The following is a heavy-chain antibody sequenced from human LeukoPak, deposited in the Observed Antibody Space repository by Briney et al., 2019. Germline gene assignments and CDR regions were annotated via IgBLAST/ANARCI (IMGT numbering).Heavy chain of an antibody. CDR1: GGSISSGGYS. CDR2: IYHSGST. CDR3: ARERGGPNWFDP. V-gene: IGHV4-30-2*01. D-gene: IGHD3-10*01. Sequence: PSETLSLTCAVSGGSISSGGYSWSWIRQPPGKGLEWIGYIYHSGSTYYNPSLKSRVTISVDRSKNQFSLKLSSVTAADTAVYYCARERGGPNWFDPWGQGTLVTVSS. J-gene: IGHJ5*02.